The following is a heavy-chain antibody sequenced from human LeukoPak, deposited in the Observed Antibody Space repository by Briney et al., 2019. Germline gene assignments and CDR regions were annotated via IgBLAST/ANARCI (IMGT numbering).Heavy chain of an antibody. CDR3: ARDRNYDFWSGPWGDDAFDI. CDR2: IYTSGST. Sequence: SETLSLTCTVSGGSISSYYWSWIRQPAGKGLEWIGRIYTSGSTNYNPSLKSRVTISVDTSKNQFSLKLSSVTAADTAVYYCARDRNYDFWSGPWGDDAFDIWGQGTMVTVSS. V-gene: IGHV4-4*07. D-gene: IGHD3-3*01. J-gene: IGHJ3*02. CDR1: GGSISSYY.